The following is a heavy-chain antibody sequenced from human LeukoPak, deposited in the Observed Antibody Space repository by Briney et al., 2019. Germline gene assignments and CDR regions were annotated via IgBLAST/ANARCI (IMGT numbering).Heavy chain of an antibody. CDR2: IRAYNGNT. Sequence: ASVKVSCKASGYTFTSYGISWVRQAPGQGLEWMGWIRAYNGNTNYAQKLQGRVTMTTDTSTSTAYMELRSLRSDDTAVYYCARASSRTHYYYYYMDVWGKGTTATVSS. J-gene: IGHJ6*03. CDR1: GYTFTSYG. D-gene: IGHD6-13*01. V-gene: IGHV1-18*01. CDR3: ARASSRTHYYYYYMDV.